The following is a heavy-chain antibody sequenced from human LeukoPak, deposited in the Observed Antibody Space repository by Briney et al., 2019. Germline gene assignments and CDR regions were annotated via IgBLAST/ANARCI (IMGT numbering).Heavy chain of an antibody. V-gene: IGHV3-23*01. Sequence: GGSLRLSCAASGFTFNTYAMSWVRQAPGKGLEWVSGISVSGGRTDYADSVKGRFTISRDNAKNSLYLQMNSLRAEDTAVYYCARDQQDIVVVPAAIKPYYYYYMDVWGKGTTVTVSS. CDR2: ISVSGGRT. J-gene: IGHJ6*03. CDR3: ARDQQDIVVVPAAIKPYYYYYMDV. D-gene: IGHD2-2*02. CDR1: GFTFNTYA.